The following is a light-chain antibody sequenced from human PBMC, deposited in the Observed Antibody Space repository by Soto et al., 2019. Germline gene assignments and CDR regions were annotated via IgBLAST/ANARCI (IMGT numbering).Light chain of an antibody. J-gene: IGKJ1*01. CDR1: QNINKW. CDR3: QQYDTYPWT. Sequence: DIQMTQSPSTLSASVGDRVTITCRASQNINKWLAWYQQKPGKAPKLLIDKASTLESGVPSRFSGSESGSEFTRNISRMQPDDLATDYCQQYDTYPWTFGQGTKVESK. V-gene: IGKV1-5*03. CDR2: KAS.